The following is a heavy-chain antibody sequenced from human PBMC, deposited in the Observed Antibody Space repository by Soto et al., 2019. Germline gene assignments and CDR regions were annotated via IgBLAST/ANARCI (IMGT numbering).Heavy chain of an antibody. CDR1: GFTFSSYS. J-gene: IGHJ6*02. CDR3: PREETDWPLAYGLEA. CDR2: ITRNSDI. V-gene: IGHV3-21*01. Sequence: GGSLRLSCAASGFTFSSYSVHWVRQAPGRGLEWGSAITRNSDIYYAASVKGRFTISRDNAKNSVSLQMDSLRAEDTAVYYCPREETDWPLAYGLEAWGQGTTVTLS. D-gene: IGHD3-9*01.